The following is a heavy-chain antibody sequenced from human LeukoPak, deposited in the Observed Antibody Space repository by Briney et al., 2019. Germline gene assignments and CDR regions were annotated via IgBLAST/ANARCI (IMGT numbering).Heavy chain of an antibody. Sequence: SETLSLTCAVSGGSISSYYWSWIRQPPGKGLEWIGYIYYSGSTNYNPSLKSRVTISVDTSKNQFSLKLSSVTAADTAVYYCATIARMVGGGNIDYWGQGTLVTVSS. CDR1: GGSISSYY. CDR2: IYYSGST. CDR3: ATIARMVGGGNIDY. J-gene: IGHJ4*02. V-gene: IGHV4-59*01. D-gene: IGHD2-15*01.